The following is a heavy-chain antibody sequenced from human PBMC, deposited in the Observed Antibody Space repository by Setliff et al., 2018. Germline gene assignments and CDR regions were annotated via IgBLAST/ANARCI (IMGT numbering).Heavy chain of an antibody. J-gene: IGHJ4*02. Sequence: GASVKVSCKASGGTFSSYAISWVRQAPGQGLEWMGGIIPIFGTANYAQKFQGRVTITTDESTSTAYMELSSLRSEDTAVYYCARGVLLKARGVTFDYWGQGTLVTVSS. V-gene: IGHV1-69*05. CDR3: ARGVLLKARGVTFDY. D-gene: IGHD3-10*01. CDR1: GGTFSSYA. CDR2: IIPIFGTA.